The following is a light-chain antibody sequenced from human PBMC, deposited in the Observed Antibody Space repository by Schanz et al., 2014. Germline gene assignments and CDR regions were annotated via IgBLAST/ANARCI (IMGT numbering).Light chain of an antibody. V-gene: IGLV2-14*01. J-gene: IGLJ1*01. Sequence: QSALTQPASVSGSPGQSITISCTGTSSDVGGYNYVSWYQQHPGKAPKLMIYEVTKRPSGVSNRFSGSKSGTSASLATSGLQSEDEADYYCAVWDDNLNGYVFGTGTKLTVL. CDR1: SSDVGGYNY. CDR2: EVT. CDR3: AVWDDNLNGYV.